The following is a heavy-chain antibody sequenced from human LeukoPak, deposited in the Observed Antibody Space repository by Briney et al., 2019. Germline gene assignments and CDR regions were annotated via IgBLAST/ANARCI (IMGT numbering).Heavy chain of an antibody. Sequence: ASVKVSCKASGYTFTSYYMHWVRQAPGQGLEWMGIINPSGGSTSYAQKFQGRVTMTRDTSTSTVYMELSSLRSEDTAVYYCARSVLGNYDYVWGSYRYNGYWGQGTLVTVSS. CDR3: ARSVLGNYDYVWGSYRYNGY. CDR2: INPSGGST. J-gene: IGHJ4*02. D-gene: IGHD3-16*02. V-gene: IGHV1-46*01. CDR1: GYTFTSYY.